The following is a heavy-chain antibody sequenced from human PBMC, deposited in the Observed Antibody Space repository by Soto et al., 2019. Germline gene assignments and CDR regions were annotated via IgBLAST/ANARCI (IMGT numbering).Heavy chain of an antibody. V-gene: IGHV3-33*01. D-gene: IGHD6-19*01. J-gene: IGHJ6*03. CDR3: ARDGGSVAGPRRLHYYYYYYMDV. Sequence: GGSLRLSCAASGFTFSSYGMHWVRQAPGKGLEWVAVIWYDGSNKYYADSVKGRFTISRDNSKNTLYLQMNSLRAEDTAVYYCARDGGSVAGPRRLHYYYYYYMDVWGKGTTVTVSS. CDR2: IWYDGSNK. CDR1: GFTFSSYG.